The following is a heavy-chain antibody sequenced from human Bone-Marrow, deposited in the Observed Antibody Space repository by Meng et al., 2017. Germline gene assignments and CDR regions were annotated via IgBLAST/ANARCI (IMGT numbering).Heavy chain of an antibody. CDR2: INHSGST. CDR1: GGSFSGYY. D-gene: IGHD6-19*01. J-gene: IGHJ5*02. CDR3: ARGQQWLVMYNWFDP. Sequence: ESLSLTCAVYGGSFSGYYWSWIRQPPEKGLEWIGEINHSGSTNYNPSLKSRVTITVDTSKNQFSLKLSSVTAADTAVYYCARGQQWLVMYNWFDPWGQGTLVTVSS. V-gene: IGHV4-34*01.